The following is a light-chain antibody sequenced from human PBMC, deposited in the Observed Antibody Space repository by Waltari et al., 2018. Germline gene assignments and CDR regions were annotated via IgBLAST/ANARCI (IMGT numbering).Light chain of an antibody. CDR3: QQCDTSPFT. J-gene: IGKJ2*01. CDR2: GAY. CDR1: QRVASVA. Sequence: IVLTQSPGTLSVSPGEGATLSCSVRQRVASVALAWYQHKPGQAPSLLIDGAYYRATGIPDRFSGSGSWTDFTLTISRLEPEDFAVYYCQQCDTSPFTFGQGTRLDI. V-gene: IGKV3-20*01.